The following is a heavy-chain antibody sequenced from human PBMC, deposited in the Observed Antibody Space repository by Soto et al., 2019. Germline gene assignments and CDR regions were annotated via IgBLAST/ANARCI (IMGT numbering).Heavy chain of an antibody. J-gene: IGHJ5*02. CDR3: ARRDRSGFSYWLDT. Sequence: QVQLQESGPGLVKPSQTLSLTCTVSGGSISSGDYYWSWIRQHPGKGLEWIGTIYFSGTTYYNPSLKSRVPISVDTSKNQFSLNLSSVTAADTAVYYCARRDRSGFSYWLDTWGQGTLVTVSS. CDR2: IYFSGTT. CDR1: GGSISSGDYY. V-gene: IGHV4-31*03. D-gene: IGHD3-22*01.